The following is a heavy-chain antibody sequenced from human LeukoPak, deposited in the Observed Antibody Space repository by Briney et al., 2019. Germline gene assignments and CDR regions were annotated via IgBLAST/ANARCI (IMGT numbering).Heavy chain of an antibody. CDR2: IYASGST. CDR3: ARAGARGATIPPFDY. J-gene: IGHJ4*02. D-gene: IGHD5-24*01. Sequence: PSETLSLTCTVSGGSISSGSYYWSWFRQPAGKGLEWIGRIYASGSTNYNPSLKSRVTISVDTSKNQFSLKLSSVTAADTAVYYCARAGARGATIPPFDYWGQGTLVTVSS. CDR1: GGSISSGSYY. V-gene: IGHV4-61*02.